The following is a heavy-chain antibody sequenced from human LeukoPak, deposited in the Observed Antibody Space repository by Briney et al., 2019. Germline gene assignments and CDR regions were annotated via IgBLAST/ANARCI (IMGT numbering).Heavy chain of an antibody. V-gene: IGHV1-2*02. D-gene: IGHD6-19*01. CDR1: GYTFTGYY. CDR3: AGVRGELKYSSGWYYFDY. Sequence: ASVKVSCKASGYTFTGYYMHWVRQAPGQGLEWMGWINPNSGGTNYAQKFQGRVTMTRDTSISTAYMELSRLRSDDTAVYYCAGVRGELKYSSGWYYFDYWGQGTLVTVSS. J-gene: IGHJ4*02. CDR2: INPNSGGT.